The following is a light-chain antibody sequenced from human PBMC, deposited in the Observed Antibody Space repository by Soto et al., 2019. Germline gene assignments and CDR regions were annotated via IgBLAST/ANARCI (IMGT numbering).Light chain of an antibody. J-gene: IGKJ5*01. CDR2: GAS. CDR1: RTINTY. CDR3: QQYGSSLIT. Sequence: DVRMTQSPSSLSASVGDTITITCRASRTINTYLNWFQQKPGEPPRLLIYGASTLHDGVPSRFSGSGSGADFTLTISRLEPEDFAVYYCQQYGSSLITFGQGTRLEIK. V-gene: IGKV1-39*01.